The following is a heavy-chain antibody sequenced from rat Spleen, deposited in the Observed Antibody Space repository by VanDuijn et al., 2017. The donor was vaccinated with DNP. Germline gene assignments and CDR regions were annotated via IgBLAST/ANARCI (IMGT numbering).Heavy chain of an antibody. Sequence: QVQLKESGPGLVQPSQTLSLACTVSGFSLTSYHVHWVRQQSGKSLEWLGRMWSDGDTSYNSAFTTRLSINRDTSKSQVFLKMNSQQTEDTGTYYCAVNYGGYSAPDYWGQGVMVTVST. CDR3: AVNYGGYSAPDY. J-gene: IGHJ2*01. CDR2: MWSDGDT. V-gene: IGHV2S18*01. CDR1: GFSLTSYH. D-gene: IGHD1-11*01.